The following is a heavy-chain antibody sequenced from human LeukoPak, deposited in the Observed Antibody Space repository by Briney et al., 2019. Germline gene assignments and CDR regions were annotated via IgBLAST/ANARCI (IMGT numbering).Heavy chain of an antibody. Sequence: GGSLRLSCAASGFTFSSYGMHWVRQAPGKGLEWVAFIRYDGSNKYYADSVKGRFTISRDNSKNTLYLQINSLRAEDTAVYYCAKDWYDSSGPILKVWGQGTMVTVSS. V-gene: IGHV3-30*02. CDR2: IRYDGSNK. J-gene: IGHJ3*01. CDR1: GFTFSSYG. CDR3: AKDWYDSSGPILKV. D-gene: IGHD3-22*01.